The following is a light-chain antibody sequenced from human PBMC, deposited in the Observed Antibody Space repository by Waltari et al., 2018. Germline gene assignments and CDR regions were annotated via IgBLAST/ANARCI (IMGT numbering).Light chain of an antibody. J-gene: IGLJ2*01. CDR1: SSDVGGSNY. CDR3: SSYTSSSTLV. Sequence: QSALTQPASVSGSPGQSITISCTGTSSDVGGSNYVSGYQQHPGKAPKLMIYEVSSRPSGVSNRFSGSKSGTTASLTISGLQAEDEADYYCSSYTSSSTLVFGGGTKLTVL. V-gene: IGLV2-14*01. CDR2: EVS.